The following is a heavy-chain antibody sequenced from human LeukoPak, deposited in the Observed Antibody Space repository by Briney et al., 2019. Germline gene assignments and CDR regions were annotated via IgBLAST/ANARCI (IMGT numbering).Heavy chain of an antibody. CDR3: AKDALEGFYSYSYTDV. D-gene: IGHD3-3*01. J-gene: IGHJ6*03. Sequence: SETLSLTCTVSVGSISSHYWTWIRQPPGKGLEWIGDISNSGSTNYNPSLKSRVTISIDTSKNQFSLTLSSVNAADTAVYYCAKDALEGFYSYSYTDVWGKGTTVPVSS. CDR2: ISNSGST. CDR1: VGSISSHY. V-gene: IGHV4-59*11.